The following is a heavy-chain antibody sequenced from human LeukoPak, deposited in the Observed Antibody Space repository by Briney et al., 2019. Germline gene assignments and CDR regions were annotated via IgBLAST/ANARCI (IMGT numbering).Heavy chain of an antibody. V-gene: IGHV3-21*01. CDR3: ARSGSGYYYYMDV. CDR1: GFTFSSYS. J-gene: IGHJ6*03. CDR2: ISSSSSYI. Sequence: RGSLRLSCAASGFTFSSYSMNWVRQAPGKGLEWVSSISSSSSYIYYADSVKGRFTISRDNAKNSLYLQMNSLRAEDTAVYYCARSGSGYYYYMDVWGKGTTVTVSS. D-gene: IGHD3-10*01.